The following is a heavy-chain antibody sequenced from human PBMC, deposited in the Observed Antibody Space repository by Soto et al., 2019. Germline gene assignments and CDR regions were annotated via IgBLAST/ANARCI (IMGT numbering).Heavy chain of an antibody. Sequence: ASVRVSSTASGYIFPGYDMHRLRRAPGQGLEWMGWINPNSGGTKYAQKFQGRVTMTRDTSISTAYMELSSLRSDDTAVYYCAREELPIYYYGMDVWGQGTTV. D-gene: IGHD1-7*01. CDR3: AREELPIYYYGMDV. CDR1: GYIFPGYD. J-gene: IGHJ6*02. CDR2: INPNSGGT. V-gene: IGHV1-2*02.